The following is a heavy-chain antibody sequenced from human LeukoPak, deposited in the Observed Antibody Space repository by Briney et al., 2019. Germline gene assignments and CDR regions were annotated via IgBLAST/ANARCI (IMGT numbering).Heavy chain of an antibody. CDR3: ATERATMVRGVITRSGSMDV. CDR2: FDPEDGET. D-gene: IGHD3-10*01. CDR1: GYTLTELS. V-gene: IGHV1-24*01. J-gene: IGHJ6*04. Sequence: GASVKVSCTVSGYTLTELSMHWVRQAPGKGLEWMGGFDPEDGETIYAQKFQGGVTMTEDTSTDTAYMELSSLRSEDTAVYYCATERATMVRGVITRSGSMDVWGKGTTVTVSS.